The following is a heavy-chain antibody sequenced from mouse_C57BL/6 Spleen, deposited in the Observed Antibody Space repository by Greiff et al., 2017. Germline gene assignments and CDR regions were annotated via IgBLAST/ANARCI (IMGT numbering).Heavy chain of an antibody. CDR2: IHPNSGST. D-gene: IGHD2-4*01. Sequence: VKLQQPGAELVKPGASVKLSCKASGYTFTSYWMHWVKQRPGQGLEWIGMIHPNSGSTNYNEKFKSKATLTVDKSSSTAYMQLSSLTSEDSAVYYCANYDYDDYFDYWGQGTTLTVSS. CDR1: GYTFTSYW. CDR3: ANYDYDDYFDY. J-gene: IGHJ2*01. V-gene: IGHV1-64*01.